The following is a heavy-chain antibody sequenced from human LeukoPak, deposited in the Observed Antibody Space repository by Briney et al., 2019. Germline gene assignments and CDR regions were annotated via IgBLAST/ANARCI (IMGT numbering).Heavy chain of an antibody. CDR3: ARGYYDFWSGYFAYYYYYGMDV. D-gene: IGHD3-3*01. Sequence: ASVKVSCKASGGTFSSCAISWVRQAPGQGLEWMGWISAYNGNTNYAQKLQGRVTMTTDTSTSTAYMELRSLRSDDTAVYYCARGYYDFWSGYFAYYYYYGMDVWGQGTTVTVSS. V-gene: IGHV1-18*01. J-gene: IGHJ6*02. CDR2: ISAYNGNT. CDR1: GGTFSSCA.